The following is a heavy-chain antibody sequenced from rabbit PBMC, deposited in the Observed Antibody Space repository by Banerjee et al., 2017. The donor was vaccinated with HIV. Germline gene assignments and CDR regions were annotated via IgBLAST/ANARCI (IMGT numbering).Heavy chain of an antibody. J-gene: IGHJ4*01. Sequence: QEQLKESGGGLVQPGGSLKLSCKASGFDFSSYGVSWVRQAPGKGLEWIGYIDPVLGRIFFANLGNCRFPISRPHGQDTLYPQLNSLAVAGTATFFFFYDSWPLGANLLGPGTLVTVS. CDR1: GFDFSSYG. CDR3: FYDSWPLGANL. V-gene: IGHV1S47*01. CDR2: IDPVLGRI. D-gene: IGHD6-1*01.